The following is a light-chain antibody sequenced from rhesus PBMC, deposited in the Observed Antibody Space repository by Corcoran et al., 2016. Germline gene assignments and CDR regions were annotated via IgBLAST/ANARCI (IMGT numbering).Light chain of an antibody. V-gene: IGLV2S9*01. Sequence: QSALTQPRSVSKSLGQSVTISCTGTSNDVGGYNDVSWYQQHSGTTPRLLIYDVSTRPSGVSDRFSGSNAGNTSSLTIPGLQAEDEAHCDCCAYMSGSSFVFVVGTRFTVL. CDR3: CAYMSGSSFV. CDR2: DVS. CDR1: SNDVGGYND. J-gene: IGLJ1*01.